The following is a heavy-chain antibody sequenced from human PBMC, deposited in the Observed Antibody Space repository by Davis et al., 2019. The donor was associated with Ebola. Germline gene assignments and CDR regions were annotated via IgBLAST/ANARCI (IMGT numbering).Heavy chain of an antibody. V-gene: IGHV3-53*05. J-gene: IGHJ4*02. CDR2: IYSCGST. CDR1: GFTVSSHY. Sequence: SLMIPCAASGFTVSSHYMSWVRQAPGKGLEWSPVIYSCGSTYYADSVKGRFTISRDNSKNTLYLQMNSLRSEDTAVYYCAREQSLITMIVVAGGGYYFDYWGQGTLVTVSS. CDR3: AREQSLITMIVVAGGGYYFDY. D-gene: IGHD3-22*01.